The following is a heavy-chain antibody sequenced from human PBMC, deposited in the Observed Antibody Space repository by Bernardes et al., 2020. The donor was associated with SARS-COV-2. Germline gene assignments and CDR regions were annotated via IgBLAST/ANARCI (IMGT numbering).Heavy chain of an antibody. CDR1: GGSISSGGYY. CDR2: IYYSAST. V-gene: IGHV4-31*03. J-gene: IGHJ6*02. D-gene: IGHD2-2*01. Sequence: SETLPPTRTFSGGSISSGGYYWSWIRQHPWKGLEWFGYIYYSASTYYNSSLKPRATISVDTSTNQFSLKLSSVTAADTAVYYCARIPVVPAASGVYFFYGMDVWGQGTTVTVSS. CDR3: ARIPVVPAASGVYFFYGMDV.